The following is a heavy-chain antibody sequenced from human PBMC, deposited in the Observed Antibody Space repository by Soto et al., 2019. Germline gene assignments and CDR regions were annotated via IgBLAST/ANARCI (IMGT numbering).Heavy chain of an antibody. CDR1: GFTFSSYA. Sequence: LRLSCAASGFTFSSYAMHWVRQAPGKGLEWVAVISYDGSNKYYADSVKGRFTISRDNSKNTLYLQMNSLRAEDTAVYYCARDRGVYYDILTAWGQGTLVTVSS. D-gene: IGHD3-9*01. CDR3: ARDRGVYYDILTA. J-gene: IGHJ5*02. CDR2: ISYDGSNK. V-gene: IGHV3-30-3*01.